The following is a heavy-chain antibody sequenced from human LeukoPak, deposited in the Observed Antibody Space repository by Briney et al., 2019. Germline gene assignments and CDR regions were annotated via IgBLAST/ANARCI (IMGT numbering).Heavy chain of an antibody. V-gene: IGHV3-48*03. Sequence: GGSLRLSCAASGFTFSSYEMNWVRQAPGKGLEWVSYISSSGSTIYYADSVKGRFTISRDNAKNSLYLQMNSLRAEDTAVYYCARVLGYYFSCDYWGRGTLVTVSS. CDR2: ISSSGSTI. D-gene: IGHD3-22*01. CDR3: ARVLGYYFSCDY. CDR1: GFTFSSYE. J-gene: IGHJ4*02.